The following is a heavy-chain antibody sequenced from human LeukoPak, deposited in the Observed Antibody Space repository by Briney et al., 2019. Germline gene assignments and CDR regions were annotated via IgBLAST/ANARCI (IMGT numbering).Heavy chain of an antibody. CDR3: LRDLNWSLDQ. Sequence: GGSLRPSCAASGFTFSNYMMHWVRQVPGKGLVWVSRIKSDGITITYADSVKGRFTISRDNAKNTLYLQMNSLRAEDTAVYYCLRDLNWSLDQWGQGTLVTVSS. D-gene: IGHD1-20*01. V-gene: IGHV3-74*01. CDR2: IKSDGITI. CDR1: GFTFSNYM. J-gene: IGHJ4*02.